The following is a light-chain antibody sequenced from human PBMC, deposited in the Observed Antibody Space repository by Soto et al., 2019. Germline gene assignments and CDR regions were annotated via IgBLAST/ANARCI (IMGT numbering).Light chain of an antibody. V-gene: IGKV1-5*01. Sequence: DIQMTQSPSTLSASVGDRVTITCRASQSISYYLAWYQKKPGKAPKVLIWNASSLQRGVPSRFSGSGSGTEFTLTISSLQPDDFATYYCQQSYTAPSITFGQGTRLEI. J-gene: IGKJ5*01. CDR3: QQSYTAPSIT. CDR2: NAS. CDR1: QSISYY.